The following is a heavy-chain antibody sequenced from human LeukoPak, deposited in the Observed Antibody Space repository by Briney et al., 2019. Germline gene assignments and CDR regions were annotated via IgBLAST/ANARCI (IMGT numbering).Heavy chain of an antibody. D-gene: IGHD4-17*01. CDR3: ARKGMTTMTNFDY. CDR1: GFTFSSYW. V-gene: IGHV3-74*01. J-gene: IGHJ4*02. CDR2: INSDGSST. Sequence: GGSLRLSCAASGFTFSSYWMHWVRQAPGKGLVWVSRINSDGSSTSYADSVKGRFTISRDNAKNTLYLQMNSLRAEDTAVYYCARKGMTTMTNFDYWGQGTLVTVSS.